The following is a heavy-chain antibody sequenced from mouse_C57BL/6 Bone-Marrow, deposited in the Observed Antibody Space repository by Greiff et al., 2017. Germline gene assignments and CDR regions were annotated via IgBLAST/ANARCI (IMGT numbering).Heavy chain of an antibody. D-gene: IGHD2-5*01. CDR2: IYPGSGST. J-gene: IGHJ4*01. CDR3: ARKGGIYSNYVGDY. V-gene: IGHV1-55*01. CDR1: GYTFTSYW. Sequence: VQLQQPGAELVKPGASVKMSCKASGYTFTSYWITWVKQRPGQGLEWIGDIYPGSGSTNYNEKFKSKATLTVDTSSSTAYMQLSSLTSEDSAVYYCARKGGIYSNYVGDYWGQGTSVTVSS.